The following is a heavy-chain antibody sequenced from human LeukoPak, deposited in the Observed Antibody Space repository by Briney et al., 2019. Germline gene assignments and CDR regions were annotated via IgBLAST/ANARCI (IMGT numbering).Heavy chain of an antibody. CDR2: IYYSGST. J-gene: IGHJ4*02. CDR3: ARGSPRGYCSGGSCYFDY. V-gene: IGHV4-59*01. D-gene: IGHD2-15*01. Sequence: SETLSLTCTVSGGSISSYYWSWIRQPPGKGLEWIGYIYYSGSTNYNPSLKSRVTISVDTSKNQFSLKLSSVTAADTAVYYCARGSPRGYCSGGSCYFDYWRQGTLVTVSS. CDR1: GGSISSYY.